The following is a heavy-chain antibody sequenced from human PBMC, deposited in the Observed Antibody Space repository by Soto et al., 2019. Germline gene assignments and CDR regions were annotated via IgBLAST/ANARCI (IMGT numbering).Heavy chain of an antibody. V-gene: IGHV4-39*01. D-gene: IGHD6-19*01. CDR2: IYYTGSI. Sequence: LQLQESGPRLVKPSETLSLTCSVSGDSVRSSNYHWGWIRQPPGTDLEWIGNIYYTGSIEYNPSLKSRVTLSVDTSKNQFSLTLSSVTAADTAVYYCAKRDHAPVAGVLSPFDNWGQGALVTVSS. CDR1: GDSVRSSNYH. J-gene: IGHJ4*02. CDR3: AKRDHAPVAGVLSPFDN.